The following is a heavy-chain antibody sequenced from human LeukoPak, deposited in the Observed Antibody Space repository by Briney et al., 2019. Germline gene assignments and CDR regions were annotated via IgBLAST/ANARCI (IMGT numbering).Heavy chain of an antibody. V-gene: IGHV1-24*01. Sequence: ASVKASCKVSGYTLTELSMHWVRQAPGKGLEWMGGFDPEDGETIYAQKFQGRVTMTEDTSTDTAYMELSSLRSEDTAVYYCATDHPGSPNWGYYWGQGTLVTVSS. CDR1: GYTLTELS. J-gene: IGHJ4*02. CDR3: ATDHPGSPNWGYY. D-gene: IGHD7-27*01. CDR2: FDPEDGET.